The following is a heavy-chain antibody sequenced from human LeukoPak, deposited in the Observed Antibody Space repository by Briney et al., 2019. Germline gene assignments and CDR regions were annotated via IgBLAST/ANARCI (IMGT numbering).Heavy chain of an antibody. CDR2: IYTSGST. J-gene: IGHJ6*03. D-gene: IGHD3-10*01. V-gene: IGHV4-61*02. CDR1: GGSISSGSYY. Sequence: PSQTLSLTCTVSGGSISSGSYYWSWIRQPAGKGLEWIGRIYTSGSTNYNPSLKSRVTISVDTSKNQFSLKLSSVTAADTAVYHCARASGLLWFGELVGSPYYYYYMDVWGKGTTVTVSS. CDR3: ARASGLLWFGELVGSPYYYYYMDV.